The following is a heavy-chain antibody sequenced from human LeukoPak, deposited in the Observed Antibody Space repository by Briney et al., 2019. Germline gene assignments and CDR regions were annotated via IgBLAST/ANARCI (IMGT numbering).Heavy chain of an antibody. CDR1: GYTFTGYY. CDR2: INPNNGGT. CDR3: AGEDNSSGYRPFDI. V-gene: IGHV1-2*06. J-gene: IGHJ3*02. Sequence: ASVRVSCKASGYTFTGYYIHWVRQAPGQGLEWMGRINPNNGGTNYAQKFQGRVTMTRDMSMSTAYMALSRLRSVDTAVYYCAGEDNSSGYRPFDIWGQGTMVTVPS. D-gene: IGHD3-22*01.